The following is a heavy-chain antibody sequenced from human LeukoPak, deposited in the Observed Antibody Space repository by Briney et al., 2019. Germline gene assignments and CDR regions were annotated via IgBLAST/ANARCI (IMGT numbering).Heavy chain of an antibody. CDR1: GFTFSSYD. CDR3: ARGIRTYWYFDL. Sequence: GGSLRLSCAASGFTFSSYDMHWVRQATGKGLEWVSDIGTAGDTYYPGSVKGRFTISRENAKNSLYLQMNSLRAVDTAVYYCARGIRTYWYFDLWGRGTLVTVSS. D-gene: IGHD1/OR15-1a*01. V-gene: IGHV3-13*01. CDR2: IGTAGDT. J-gene: IGHJ2*01.